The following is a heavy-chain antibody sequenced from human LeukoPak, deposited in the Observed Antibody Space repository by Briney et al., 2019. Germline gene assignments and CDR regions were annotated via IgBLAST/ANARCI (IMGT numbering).Heavy chain of an antibody. CDR1: VYTFTGYY. V-gene: IGHV1-2*02. D-gene: IGHD1-20*01. Sequence: GASVKVSCKASVYTFTGYYMHWVRQAPGQGLEWMGWISPNSGGTNYAQKFQGRVTMTRDTSISTAYMELSRLRSDDTAVYYCAKNNWNDQDYDYWGQGTLVTVSS. CDR2: ISPNSGGT. CDR3: AKNNWNDQDYDY. J-gene: IGHJ4*02.